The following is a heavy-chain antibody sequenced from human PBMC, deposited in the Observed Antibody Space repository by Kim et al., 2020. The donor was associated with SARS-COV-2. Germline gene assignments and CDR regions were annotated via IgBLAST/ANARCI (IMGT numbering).Heavy chain of an antibody. CDR2: ISSSSSYI. CDR3: ARVRGYYDSSGYGSNAFDI. D-gene: IGHD3-22*01. V-gene: IGHV3-21*01. CDR1: GFTFSSYS. Sequence: GESLKISCAASGFTFSSYSMNWVRQAPGKGLEWVSSISSSSSYIYYADSVKGRFTISRDNAKNSLYLQMNSLRAEDTAVYYCARVRGYYDSSGYGSNAFDIWGQGTMVTVSS. J-gene: IGHJ3*02.